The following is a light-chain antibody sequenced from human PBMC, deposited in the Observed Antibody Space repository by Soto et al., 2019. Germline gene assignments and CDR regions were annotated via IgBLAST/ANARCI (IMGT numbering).Light chain of an antibody. J-gene: IGLJ2*01. V-gene: IGLV1-51*01. CDR1: SSNIGNNY. Sequence: QSALTQPPSVSAAPGQKVTISCSGSSSNIGNNYVSWYQQLPGTAPKLLIYDNNKRPSGIPDRFSGSKSGTSATLGITGLQTGDEADYYCGTWDSSLSAGVFCGGTKLTVL. CDR2: DNN. CDR3: GTWDSSLSAGV.